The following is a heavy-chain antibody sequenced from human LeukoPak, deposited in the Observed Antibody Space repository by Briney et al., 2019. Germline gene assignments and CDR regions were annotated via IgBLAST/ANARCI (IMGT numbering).Heavy chain of an antibody. CDR3: ARAETYYYDSSGSYPDY. V-gene: IGHV3-30*04. CDR1: GFTFSSYA. J-gene: IGHJ4*02. Sequence: GGSLRLSCAASGFTFSSYAMRWVRQAPGKGLEWVAVISYDGSNKYYADSVKGRFTISRDNSKNTLYLQMNSLRAEDTAVYYCARAETYYYDSSGSYPDYWGPGTLVTVSS. CDR2: ISYDGSNK. D-gene: IGHD3-22*01.